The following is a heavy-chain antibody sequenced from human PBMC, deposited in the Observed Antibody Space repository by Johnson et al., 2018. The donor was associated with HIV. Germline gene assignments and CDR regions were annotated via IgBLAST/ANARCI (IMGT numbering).Heavy chain of an antibody. CDR2: IRYDGSNK. CDR3: AKVRLQSITIFGVASDAFDI. J-gene: IGHJ3*02. D-gene: IGHD3-3*01. Sequence: QVLLVESGGGVVQPGRSLRLSCAASGSTFSSYPMLWVRQAPGKGLEWVAFIRYDGSNKYYADSVKGRFTISRDNSKNTLYLQMNSLRAEDTAVYYCAKVRLQSITIFGVASDAFDIWGQGTMVTVSS. V-gene: IGHV3-30*02. CDR1: GSTFSSYP.